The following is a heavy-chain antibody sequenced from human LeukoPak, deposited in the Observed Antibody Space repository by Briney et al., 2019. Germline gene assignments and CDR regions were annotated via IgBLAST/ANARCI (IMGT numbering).Heavy chain of an antibody. CDR3: ASFSGGTYYYDSSGYAPQNDAFDI. J-gene: IGHJ3*02. CDR1: GYTFTGYY. D-gene: IGHD3-22*01. CDR2: INPSGGST. V-gene: IGHV1-46*01. Sequence: ASVKVSCKASGYTFTGYYMHWVRQAPGQGLEWMGIINPSGGSTSYAQKFQGRVTMTRDMSTSTVYMELSSLRSEDTAVYYCASFSGGTYYYDSSGYAPQNDAFDIWGQGTMVTVSS.